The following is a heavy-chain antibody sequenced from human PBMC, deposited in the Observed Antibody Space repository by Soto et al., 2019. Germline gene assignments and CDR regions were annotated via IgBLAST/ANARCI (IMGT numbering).Heavy chain of an antibody. V-gene: IGHV3-21*01. D-gene: IGHD4-17*01. CDR3: ARGYGDYIPDAFNI. J-gene: IGHJ3*02. Sequence: EVQLVESGGGLVKPGGSLRLSCAASGFTFSSYSMNWVRQAPGEGLEWVSSITTYSTSIYYADSVKGRFTISRDNAKNSLCLQMNSLRAEDTAVYYCARGYGDYIPDAFNIWGQGTMVTVSS. CDR2: ITTYSTSI. CDR1: GFTFSSYS.